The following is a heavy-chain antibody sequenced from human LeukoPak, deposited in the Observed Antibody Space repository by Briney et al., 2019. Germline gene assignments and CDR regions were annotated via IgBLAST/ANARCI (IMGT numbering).Heavy chain of an antibody. CDR3: ARVRSRLRPNYFDY. V-gene: IGHV1-69*06. CDR2: IIPIFGTA. Sequence: ASVNVSCKASGGTFSSYAISWVRQAPGQGLEWMGGIIPIFGTANYAQKFQGRVTITADKSTSTAYMELSSLRSEDTAVYYCARVRSRLRPNYFDYWGQGTLVTVSS. J-gene: IGHJ4*02. D-gene: IGHD5-12*01. CDR1: GGTFSSYA.